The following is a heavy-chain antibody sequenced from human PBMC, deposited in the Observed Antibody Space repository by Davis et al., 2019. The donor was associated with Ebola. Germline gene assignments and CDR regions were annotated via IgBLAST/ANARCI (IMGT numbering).Heavy chain of an antibody. CDR1: GFTFSSYA. J-gene: IGHJ4*02. Sequence: GESLKISCAASGFTFSSYAMHWVRQAPGKGLEWVAVISYDGSNKYYADSVKGRFTISRDNSKNTRYLQMNSLRAEDTDVYYCARDGNELRIVVVTAILAYWGQGTLVTVSS. CDR3: ARDGNELRIVVVTAILAY. CDR2: ISYDGSNK. D-gene: IGHD2-21*02. V-gene: IGHV3-30-3*01.